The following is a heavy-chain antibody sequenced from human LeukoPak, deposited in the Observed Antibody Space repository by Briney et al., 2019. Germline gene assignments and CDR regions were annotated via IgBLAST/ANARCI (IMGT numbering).Heavy chain of an antibody. CDR2: IIPIFGTA. CDR1: GGTFSSYA. CDR3: ARGGNNWNYGRMFYGHNWIAP. V-gene: IGHV1-69*05. J-gene: IGHJ5*02. D-gene: IGHD1-7*01. Sequence: ASVKVSCKASGGTFSSYAISWVRQAPGQGLEWMGRIIPIFGTANYAQKFQGRVTITTDESTSPAYMELSRLRSEDTAVYYCARGGNNWNYGRMFYGHNWIAPWYQGTLVTVTS.